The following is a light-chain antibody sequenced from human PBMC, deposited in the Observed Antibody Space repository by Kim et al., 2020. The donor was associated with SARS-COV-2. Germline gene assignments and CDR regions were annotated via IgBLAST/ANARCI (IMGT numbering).Light chain of an antibody. V-gene: IGKV3-11*01. J-gene: IGKJ5*01. CDR3: QQRSNWPVT. CDR1: QSVSSY. CDR2: DAS. Sequence: EIVLTQSPATLSLPPGERATLSCRASQSVSSYLAWYQQKPGQAPRLLIYDASNRATGIPARFSGSGSGTDFTLTISSLEPEDFAVYYCQQRSNWPVTFGEGTGLEIK.